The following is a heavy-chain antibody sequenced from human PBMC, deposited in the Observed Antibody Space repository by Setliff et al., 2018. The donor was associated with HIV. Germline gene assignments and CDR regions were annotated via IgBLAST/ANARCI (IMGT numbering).Heavy chain of an antibody. CDR2: VSYSGST. V-gene: IGHV4-39*01. Sequence: SETLSLTCTVSGGSISSSSSYWGWIRQPPGRGLEWIGSVSYSGSTYYNPSLKSRATISVDTSKNQFSLRLSSVTAADTAVYYCARRTLITGYDYWGQGTLVTVSS. J-gene: IGHJ4*02. CDR3: ARRTLITGYDY. D-gene: IGHD3-16*01. CDR1: GGSISSSSSY.